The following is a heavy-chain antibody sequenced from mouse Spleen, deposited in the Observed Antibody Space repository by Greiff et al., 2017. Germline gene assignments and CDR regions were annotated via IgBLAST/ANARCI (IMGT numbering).Heavy chain of an antibody. CDR2: INPYNDGT. Sequence: EVKLQESGPELVKPGASVKMSCKASGYTFTSYVMHWVKQKPGQGLEWIGYINPYNDGTKYNEKFKGKATLTSDKSSSTAYMELSSLTSEDSAVYYCARWRVRRQEGYYAMDYWGQGTSVTVSS. V-gene: IGHV1-14*01. J-gene: IGHJ4*01. CDR3: ARWRVRRQEGYYAMDY. D-gene: IGHD2-14*01. CDR1: GYTFTSYV.